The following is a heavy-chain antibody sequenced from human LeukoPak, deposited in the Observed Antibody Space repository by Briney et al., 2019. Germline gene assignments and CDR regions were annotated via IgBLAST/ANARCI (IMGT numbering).Heavy chain of an antibody. J-gene: IGHJ4*02. CDR1: GGSFSGYY. CDR2: INHSGST. D-gene: IGHD3-22*01. Sequence: SETLSLTCAVSGGSFSGYYWSWIRQPPGQGLEWIGEINHSGSTNYNPSLKRRVTISVDTSMNQFSLKLSSVTAADTAVYYCARGAPGGSSGYYYASPPPTLNYWGQGTLVTVSS. CDR3: ARGAPGGSSGYYYASPPPTLNY. V-gene: IGHV4-34*01.